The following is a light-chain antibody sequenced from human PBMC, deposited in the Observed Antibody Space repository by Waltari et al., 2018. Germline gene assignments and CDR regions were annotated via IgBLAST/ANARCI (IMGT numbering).Light chain of an antibody. CDR1: QRIRNW. CDR2: KSS. V-gene: IGKV1-5*03. J-gene: IGKJ4*01. Sequence: RASQRIRNWVAWYQQRPGKAPKLLVYKSSTLESGVPSRFSGSGSGTEFTLTISSLQPEDFATYYCQQYNSYSLLSFGGGTKVEIK. CDR3: QQYNSYSLLS.